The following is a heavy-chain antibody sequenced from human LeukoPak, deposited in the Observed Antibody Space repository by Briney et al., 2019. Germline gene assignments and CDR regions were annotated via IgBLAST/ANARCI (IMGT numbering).Heavy chain of an antibody. J-gene: IGHJ4*02. D-gene: IGHD6-19*01. CDR1: GFIFSSYW. CDR2: INGDGRST. Sequence: GGSLRLSCAASGFIFSSYWMHWVRHRPGEGPLWLSRINGDGRSTAYAHSVQGRFIISRENAMNTLYLQMNSLRVDDTAVYYCTRQWHTPSDFCVRGTVVTVSS. CDR3: TRQWHTPSDF. V-gene: IGHV3-74*03.